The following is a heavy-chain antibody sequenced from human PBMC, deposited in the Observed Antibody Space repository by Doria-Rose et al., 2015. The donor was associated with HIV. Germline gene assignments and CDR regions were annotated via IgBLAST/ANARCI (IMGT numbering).Heavy chain of an antibody. CDR1: GGSISSGDFY. CDR2: IYYSDST. V-gene: IGHV4-31*03. Sequence: QVQLQESGPGLVKPSQTLSLTCTVSGGSISSGDFYWSWIRQRPGKGLEWIGYIYYSDSTYYNPSLKSRVTISVDTSRNQFSLKLSSVTAADTAVYYCAIDSSGYFRLDYWGQGTLVTVSS. D-gene: IGHD3-22*01. CDR3: AIDSSGYFRLDY. J-gene: IGHJ4*02.